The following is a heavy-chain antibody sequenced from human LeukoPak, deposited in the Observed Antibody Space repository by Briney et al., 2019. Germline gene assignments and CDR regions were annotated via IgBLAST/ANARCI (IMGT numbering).Heavy chain of an antibody. CDR1: GASIRSGSYS. Sequence: SETLSLTCTVSGASIRSGSYSWSWIRQPAGKGLEWIGHIYISGFKNYNPSLKSRVTISLDASRSQFSLKLSSVTAADTAVYYCARDSSYYYDSRGYYYDDDAFDIWGQGTMVTVSS. D-gene: IGHD3-22*01. V-gene: IGHV4-61*09. CDR3: ARDSSYYYDSRGYYYDDDAFDI. CDR2: IYISGFK. J-gene: IGHJ3*02.